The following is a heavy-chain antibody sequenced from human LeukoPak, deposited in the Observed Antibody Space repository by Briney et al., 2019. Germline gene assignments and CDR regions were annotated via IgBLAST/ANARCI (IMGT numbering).Heavy chain of an antibody. V-gene: IGHV3-74*01. CDR3: ARDFSGAIDY. D-gene: IGHD3-10*01. CDR2: INSDGRST. CDR1: GXTFSSNL. J-gene: IGHJ4*02. Sequence: TGGSLRLSCAASGXTFSSNLMHWVRQGPGKGPVWVSHINSDGRSTRYADSVKGRFTICRDNAKNTVYLQMNSLRAEDTAVYFCARDFSGAIDYWGQGTQVTVSS.